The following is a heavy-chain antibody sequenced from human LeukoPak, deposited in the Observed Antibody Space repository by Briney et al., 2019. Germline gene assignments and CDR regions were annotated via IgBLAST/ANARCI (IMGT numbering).Heavy chain of an antibody. CDR3: ARVPALGEVLVFDY. D-gene: IGHD2-2*01. J-gene: IGHJ4*02. CDR1: GYTFTGYY. V-gene: IGHV1-2*02. Sequence: ASVKVSCKASGYTFTGYYMHWVRQAPGQGLEWMGWINPNSGGTNYAQKFQGRVTMTRDTSISTAYMELSSLRSEDTAVYYCARVPALGEVLVFDYWGQGTLVTVSS. CDR2: INPNSGGT.